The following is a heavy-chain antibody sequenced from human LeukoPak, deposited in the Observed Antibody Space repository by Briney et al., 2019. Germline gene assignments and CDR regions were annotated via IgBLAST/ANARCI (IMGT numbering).Heavy chain of an antibody. J-gene: IGHJ6*02. CDR3: ARSFHRGRYYYGMDV. CDR1: GFTVSSNY. Sequence: GRSLRLSCAASGFTVSSNYMSWVRQPPRKGLEWDSVIYSDGSTYYADSVKGRFTISRDKSTNTLYLQMNSLRAEDTAVYYCARSFHRGRYYYGMDVWGQGTTVTVSS. V-gene: IGHV3-66*01. D-gene: IGHD1-14*01. CDR2: IYSDGST.